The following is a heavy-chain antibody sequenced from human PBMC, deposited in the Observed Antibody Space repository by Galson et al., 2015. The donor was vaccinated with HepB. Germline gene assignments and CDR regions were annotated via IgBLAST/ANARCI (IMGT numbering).Heavy chain of an antibody. J-gene: IGHJ2*01. V-gene: IGHV7-4-1*02. CDR2: INTNTGNP. CDR3: ARDVLRQQLFFRYFDL. CDR1: GYTFTSYA. Sequence: SCKASGYTFTSYAMNWVRQAPGQGLEWMGWINTNTGNPTYAQGFTGRFVFSLDTSVSTAYLQISSLKAEDTAVYYCARDVLRQQLFFRYFDLWGRGTLVTVSS. D-gene: IGHD3-16*01.